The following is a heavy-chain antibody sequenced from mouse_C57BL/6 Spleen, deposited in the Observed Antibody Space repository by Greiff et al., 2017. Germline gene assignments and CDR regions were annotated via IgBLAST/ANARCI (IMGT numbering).Heavy chain of an antibody. V-gene: IGHV3-6*01. CDR2: ISYDGSN. J-gene: IGHJ1*03. CDR1: GYSFTSGYY. D-gene: IGHD1-1*01. CDR3: ARRDYGSSYYWYFDG. Sequence: ESGPGLVKPSQSLSLTCSVTGYSFTSGYYWNWIRQFPGNKLEWMGYISYDGSNNYNTSLKNRISITRDTSKNQFFLKLNSVTTEDTATYYCARRDYGSSYYWYFDGWGTGTTVTVSS.